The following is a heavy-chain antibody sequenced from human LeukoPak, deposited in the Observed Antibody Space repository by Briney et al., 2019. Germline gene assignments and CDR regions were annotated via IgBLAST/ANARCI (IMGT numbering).Heavy chain of an antibody. V-gene: IGHV3-30*02. J-gene: IGHJ4*02. Sequence: PGGSLRLSCAASGFTFSSYGMHWVRQAPGKGVEWVAFIRYGGSNKYYADSVKGRFTISRDHSKNKLYLQMNRLRAEDTAVYYCAKDFELGYDFWSGYWDYWGQGTLVTVSS. CDR2: IRYGGSNK. CDR3: AKDFELGYDFWSGYWDY. CDR1: GFTFSSYG. D-gene: IGHD3-3*01.